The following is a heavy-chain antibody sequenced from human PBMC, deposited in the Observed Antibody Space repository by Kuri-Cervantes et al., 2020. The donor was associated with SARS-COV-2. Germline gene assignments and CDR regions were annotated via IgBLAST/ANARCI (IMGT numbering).Heavy chain of an antibody. V-gene: IGHV3-9*01. Sequence: SLKISCAASGFTFEDYGLHWVRQTPGKGLEWVSGISWNSGSIGYADSVKGRFTISRDNAKNSLYLQMNSLRAEDTALYYCAKADCSSTSCDNWFDPWGQGTLVTVSS. CDR1: GFTFEDYG. CDR2: ISWNSGSI. J-gene: IGHJ5*02. D-gene: IGHD2-2*01. CDR3: AKADCSSTSCDNWFDP.